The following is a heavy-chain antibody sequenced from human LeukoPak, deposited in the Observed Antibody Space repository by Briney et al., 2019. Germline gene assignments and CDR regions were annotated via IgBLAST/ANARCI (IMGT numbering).Heavy chain of an antibody. D-gene: IGHD3-10*01. J-gene: IGHJ5*02. CDR3: ARVTPYYYGSGPEGWFDP. V-gene: IGHV3-11*01. CDR1: GFTFSDYY. CDR2: ISSSGSTI. Sequence: GGSLRLSCAASGFTFSDYYMSWIRQAPGKGLEWVSYISSSGSTIYYADSVKGRFTISRDNAKNSLYLQMNSLRAGDTAVYYCARVTPYYYGSGPEGWFDPWGQGTLVTVSS.